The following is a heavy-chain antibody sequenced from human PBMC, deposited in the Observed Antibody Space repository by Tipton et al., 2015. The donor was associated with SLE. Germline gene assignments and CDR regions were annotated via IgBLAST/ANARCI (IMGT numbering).Heavy chain of an antibody. CDR1: GFTFSSYW. J-gene: IGHJ4*02. Sequence: SLRLSCAASGFTFSSYWMSWVRQAPGKGLEWVANIKQDGSEKYYVDSVKGRFTISRDNAKNTLYLQMNSLRAEDTAVYYCARGGGDYDYFDYWGQGTLVTVSS. D-gene: IGHD4-17*01. CDR2: IKQDGSEK. V-gene: IGHV3-7*01. CDR3: ARGGGDYDYFDY.